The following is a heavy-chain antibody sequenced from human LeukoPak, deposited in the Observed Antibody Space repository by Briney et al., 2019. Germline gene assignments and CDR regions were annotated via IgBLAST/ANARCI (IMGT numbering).Heavy chain of an antibody. D-gene: IGHD4-17*01. CDR1: GFTLRSYA. J-gene: IGHJ6*02. CDR3: ARGYPTVTPHYYRVMDV. Sequence: TGGDLRLSCAASGFTLRSYAMTWVRQAPGQGLEWVSSISETGTGRYHADAVKGRFTISRDTSKNTVYLQMIKLRAEDTAIYFCARGYPTVTPHYYRVMDVWGQGTTVTVSS. CDR2: ISETGTGR. V-gene: IGHV3-23*01.